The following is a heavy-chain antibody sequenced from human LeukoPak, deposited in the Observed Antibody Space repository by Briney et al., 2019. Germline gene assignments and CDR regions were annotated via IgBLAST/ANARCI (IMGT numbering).Heavy chain of an antibody. D-gene: IGHD6-13*01. CDR3: ARSYSSSWYGDY. CDR2: IYSGGST. CDR1: GFTVSSNY. Sequence: TGGSLRLSCAASGFTVSSNYMSWVRQAPGKGLEWVSVIYSGGSTYYADSVKGRFTISRDNSKNTLYLQMNSLRAEDTAVYYCARSYSSSWYGDYWGQGTLATVSS. V-gene: IGHV3-53*01. J-gene: IGHJ4*02.